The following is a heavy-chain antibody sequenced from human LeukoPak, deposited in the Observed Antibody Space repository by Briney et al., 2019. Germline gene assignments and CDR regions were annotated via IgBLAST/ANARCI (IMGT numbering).Heavy chain of an antibody. J-gene: IGHJ4*02. D-gene: IGHD3-10*01. CDR3: AKGGNYDGSGTADY. CDR1: GFTFNDYT. V-gene: IGHV3-43*01. Sequence: GGSLRLSCAASGFTFNDYTMHWVRQAPGKGLEWVSLITWDGVTTYYADSVKGRFTISRDNNNDSLYLQMNSLRTEDTALYYCAKGGNYDGSGTADYWGQGTLVTVSS. CDR2: ITWDGVTT.